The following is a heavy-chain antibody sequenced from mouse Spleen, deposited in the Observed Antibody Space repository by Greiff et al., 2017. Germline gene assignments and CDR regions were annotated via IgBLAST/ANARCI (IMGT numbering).Heavy chain of an antibody. V-gene: IGHV5-6*01. CDR2: ISSGGSYT. J-gene: IGHJ3*01. CDR1: GFTFSSYG. CDR3: ARYDYDEAY. Sequence: EVMLVESGGDLVKPGGSLKLSCAASGFTFSSYGMSWVRQTPDKRLEWVATISSGGSYTYYPDSVKGRFTISRDNAKNTLYLQMSSLKSEDTAMYYCARYDYDEAYWGQGTLVTVSA. D-gene: IGHD2-4*01.